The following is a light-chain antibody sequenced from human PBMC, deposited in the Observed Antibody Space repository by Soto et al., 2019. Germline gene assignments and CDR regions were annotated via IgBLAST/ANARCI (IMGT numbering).Light chain of an antibody. CDR1: QSVSSN. CDR3: RQDSNWWR. Sequence: EIVMTQSPATLSVSPGERATLSCRASQSVSSNLAWYQQKPGQAARLLIYGASTSATGIPARFSGSRSGTEVTLIISSLQSEGFAVYFCRQDSNWWRFGQGTKVEIK. V-gene: IGKV3-15*01. CDR2: GAS. J-gene: IGKJ1*01.